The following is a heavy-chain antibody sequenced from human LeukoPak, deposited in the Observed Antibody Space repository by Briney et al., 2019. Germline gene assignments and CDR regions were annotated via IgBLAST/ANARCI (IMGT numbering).Heavy chain of an antibody. CDR3: ARVEEMTTVLYYFDY. D-gene: IGHD4-17*01. J-gene: IGHJ4*02. V-gene: IGHV4-30-2*01. CDR2: IYHSGST. Sequence: PSETLSLTCTVSGGSISSGGYYWSWIRQPPGKGLEWIGYIYHSGSTYYNPSLKSRVTISVDRSKNQFSLKLSSVTAADTAVYYCARVEEMTTVLYYFDYWGQGTLVTVSS. CDR1: GGSISSGGYY.